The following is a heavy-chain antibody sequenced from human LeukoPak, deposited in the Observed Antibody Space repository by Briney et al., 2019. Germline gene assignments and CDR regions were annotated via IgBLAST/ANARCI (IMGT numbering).Heavy chain of an antibody. CDR1: GYSFTTYW. CDR2: IYPGDSDT. V-gene: IGHV5-51*01. D-gene: IGHD4-17*01. J-gene: IGHJ4*02. Sequence: GESLKISCRGSGYSFTTYWIGWVRQMPGKGLEWMGIIYPGDSDTRYSPSFQGQVTISADKSISTAYLQWSSLKASDTAMYYCARAGPVPTSDGGPIADSWGQGTLVTVSS. CDR3: ARAGPVPTSDGGPIADS.